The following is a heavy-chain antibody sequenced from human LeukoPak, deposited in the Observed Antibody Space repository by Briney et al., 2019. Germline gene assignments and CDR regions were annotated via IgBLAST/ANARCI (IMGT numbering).Heavy chain of an antibody. V-gene: IGHV6-1*01. CDR1: GDSVSSNSAT. CDR2: TYYRSKWYN. J-gene: IGHJ4*02. CDR3: AREPMGLRLGELSLEDI. D-gene: IGHD3-16*02. Sequence: SQTLSLTCAISGDSVSSNSATWNWVRQSPSRGLEWLGRTYYRSKWYNDYAVSVRSRITINPDTSKNQFSLQLNSVTPEDTAVYYCAREPMGLRLGELSLEDIWGQGTLVTVSS.